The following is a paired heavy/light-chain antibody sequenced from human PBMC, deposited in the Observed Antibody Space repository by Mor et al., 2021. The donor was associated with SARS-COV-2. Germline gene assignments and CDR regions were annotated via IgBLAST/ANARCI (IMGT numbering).Light chain of an antibody. CDR1: QSVLYSSNNKNY. Sequence: DIVMTQSPDSLAVSLGERATINCKSSQSVLYSSNNKNYLAWYQQKPGQPPKLLIYWASTRESGVPDRFSGSGSGTDFTLTISSLQAEDVAVYYCQQYYSTPFPFGPGTKVDIK. CDR2: WAS. V-gene: IGKV4-1*01. CDR3: QQYYSTPFP. J-gene: IGKJ3*01.
Heavy chain of an antibody. CDR3: ARKPHQYRYCSSTSCPYYFDY. D-gene: IGHD2-2*01. V-gene: IGHV4-4*02. CDR2: IYHSGST. CDR1: GGSISSSNW. J-gene: IGHJ4*02. Sequence: QVQLQESGPGLVKPSGTLSLTCAVSGGSISSSNWWSWVRQPPGKGLEWIGEIYHSGSTNYNPSLKSRVTISVDKSKNQFSLKLSSVTAADTAVYYCARKPHQYRYCSSTSCPYYFDYWGQGTLVTVSS.